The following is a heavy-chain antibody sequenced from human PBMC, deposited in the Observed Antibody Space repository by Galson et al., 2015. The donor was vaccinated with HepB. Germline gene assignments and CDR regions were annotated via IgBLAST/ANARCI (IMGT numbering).Heavy chain of an antibody. V-gene: IGHV3-15*01. J-gene: IGHJ5*02. CDR3: TTDVYYSTYWSWLDP. D-gene: IGHD2-8*02. CDR1: GFPFNNAW. Sequence: SLRLSCAASGFPFNNAWMTWVRQAPGMGLEWVGRIKSKTDGETTDYAAPVKGRFTISRDDSKNRLYLQMNSLKPEGTAVYYCTTDVYYSTYWSWLDPWGQGTLDTVSS. CDR2: IKSKTDGETT.